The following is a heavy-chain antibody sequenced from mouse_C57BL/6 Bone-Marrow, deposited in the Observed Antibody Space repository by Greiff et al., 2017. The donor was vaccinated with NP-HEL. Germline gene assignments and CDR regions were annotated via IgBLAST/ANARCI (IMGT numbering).Heavy chain of an antibody. CDR2: IDPSDSYT. Sequence: QVQLQQPGAELVMPGASVKLSCKASGYTFTSYWMHWVKQRPGQGLGWIGEIDPSDSYTNYNQKFKGKSTLTVDKSSSTAYMQLSSLTSEDSAVYYCASGGNWGQGTTLTVSS. CDR1: GYTFTSYW. J-gene: IGHJ2*01. CDR3: ASGGN. V-gene: IGHV1-69*01.